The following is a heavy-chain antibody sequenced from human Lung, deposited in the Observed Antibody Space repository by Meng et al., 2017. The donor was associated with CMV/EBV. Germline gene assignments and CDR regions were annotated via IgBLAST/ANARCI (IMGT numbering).Heavy chain of an antibody. CDR3: ARGWGAALDY. Sequence: LXCTVSGYSISSGNYWGWIRQPPGKGLEWIGSFYHTGSTSYNPSLKSRVTISLDTSKNRFSLKLTSVTAADTAVYYCARGWGAALDYWGQGTLVTVSS. J-gene: IGHJ4*02. D-gene: IGHD1-26*01. CDR1: GYSISSGNY. CDR2: FYHTGST. V-gene: IGHV4-38-2*02.